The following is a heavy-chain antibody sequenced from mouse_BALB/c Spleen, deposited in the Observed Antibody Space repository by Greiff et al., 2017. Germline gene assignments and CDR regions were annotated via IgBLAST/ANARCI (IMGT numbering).Heavy chain of an antibody. D-gene: IGHD2-3*01. CDR1: GFTFSSFG. CDR2: ISSGSSTI. CDR3: ARSENGYYDYAMDY. J-gene: IGHJ4*01. Sequence: DVQLVESGGGLVQPGGSRKLSCAASGFTFSSFGMHWVRQAPEKGLEWVAYISSGSSTIYYADTVKGRFTISRDNPKNTLFLQMTSLRSEDTAMYYCARSENGYYDYAMDYWGQGTSVTVSS. V-gene: IGHV5-17*02.